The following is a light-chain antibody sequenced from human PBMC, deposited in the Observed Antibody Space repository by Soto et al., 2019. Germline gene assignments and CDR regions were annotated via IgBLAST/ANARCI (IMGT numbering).Light chain of an antibody. CDR1: SSNIGSNT. Sequence: QSVLTQPTSASGTPGQRVTISCSGSSSNIGSNTVNWYQQLPGTAPKHLIYINNQRPSGVPDRFSGSKSGTIASLAISGLQSEDEADYYCAAWDDSLNGRVFGGGTKLTVL. J-gene: IGLJ3*02. CDR3: AAWDDSLNGRV. CDR2: INN. V-gene: IGLV1-44*01.